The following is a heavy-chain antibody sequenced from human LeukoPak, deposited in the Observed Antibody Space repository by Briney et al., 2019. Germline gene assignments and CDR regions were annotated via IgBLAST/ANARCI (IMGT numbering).Heavy chain of an antibody. CDR1: GFTFSSYS. D-gene: IGHD3/OR15-3a*01. CDR2: ISSSSSYI. V-gene: IGHV3-21*04. CDR3: AKSRPIDLQPLRQGYYFDY. J-gene: IGHJ4*02. Sequence: PGGSLRLSCAASGFTFSSYSMNWVRQAPGKGLEWVSSISSSSSYIYYADSVKGRFTISRDNSKNTLYLQMNSLRAEDTAVYYCAKSRPIDLQPLRQGYYFDYWGQGTLVTVSS.